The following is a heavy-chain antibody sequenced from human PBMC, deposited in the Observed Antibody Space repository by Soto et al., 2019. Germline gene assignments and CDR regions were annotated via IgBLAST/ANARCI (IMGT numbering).Heavy chain of an antibody. CDR3: ARHIAVPTTRGFDY. Sequence: QVQLQESGPGLVKPSGTLSLTCTVSGGSVSSTNWWSWVRPAPGEGLEWIGEIFHSGTTNYNPSLKSRVVISMDTSTNQLSLRLDSVPAADTALYFCARHIAVPTTRGFDYWGQGTLVTVSS. V-gene: IGHV4-4*02. CDR2: IFHSGTT. CDR1: GGSVSSTNW. J-gene: IGHJ4*02. D-gene: IGHD2-15*01.